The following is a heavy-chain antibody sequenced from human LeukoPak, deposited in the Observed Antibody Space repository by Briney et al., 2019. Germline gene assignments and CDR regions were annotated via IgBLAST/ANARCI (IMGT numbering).Heavy chain of an antibody. CDR2: ISGSGGST. CDR1: GFTFSSYG. CDR3: AKDQAPFGELSLLDY. D-gene: IGHD3-10*01. Sequence: GGSLRLSCAASGFTFSSYGMSWVRQAPGKGLEWVSAISGSGGSTYYADSVKGRFTISRDNSKNTLYLQMNSLRAEDTAVYYCAKDQAPFGELSLLDYRGQGTLVTVSS. V-gene: IGHV3-23*01. J-gene: IGHJ4*02.